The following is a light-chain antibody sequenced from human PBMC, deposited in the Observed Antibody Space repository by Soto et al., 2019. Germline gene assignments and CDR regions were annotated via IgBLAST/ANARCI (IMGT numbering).Light chain of an antibody. Sequence: QSVLTQPASVSGSPGQSITISCTGTSSDVGAYNYVSWYQQHPGKAPKLIIYEVSNRPSGVSNRFSGSKSGNTASLTISGLQAEDEADYYCSSYTSIVTLVFGGGPKLTVL. CDR2: EVS. CDR3: SSYTSIVTLV. V-gene: IGLV2-14*01. CDR1: SSDVGAYNY. J-gene: IGLJ2*01.